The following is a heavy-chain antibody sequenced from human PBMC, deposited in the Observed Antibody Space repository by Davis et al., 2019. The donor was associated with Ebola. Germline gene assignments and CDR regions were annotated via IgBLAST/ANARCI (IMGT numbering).Heavy chain of an antibody. CDR1: GFTFSSYA. CDR3: VPTSFTSPHDY. Sequence: PGGSLRLSCAASGFTFSSYAMHWVRQAPGKGLEYVSAISSNGGSTYYADSVKGRFTISRDNSKNTLYLQMSSLRAEDTAVYYCVPTSFTSPHDYWGQGTLVTVSS. J-gene: IGHJ4*02. CDR2: ISSNGGST. D-gene: IGHD2/OR15-2a*01. V-gene: IGHV3-64D*06.